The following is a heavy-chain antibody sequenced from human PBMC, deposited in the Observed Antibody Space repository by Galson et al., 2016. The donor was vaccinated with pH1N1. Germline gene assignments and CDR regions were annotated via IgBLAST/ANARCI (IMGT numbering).Heavy chain of an antibody. V-gene: IGHV1-18*01. D-gene: IGHD3-16*02. J-gene: IGHJ6*02. CDR1: GYTFINYG. CDR2: ISAHNDNT. CDR3: ARIIFRHFGMDV. Sequence: SVKVSCKASGYTFINYGISWVRQAPGQGLEWMGWISAHNDNTNYAQKLQGRVTMTRDTSISTAYMELSRLRSDDTALYFCARIIFRHFGMDVWGQGTTVTVSS.